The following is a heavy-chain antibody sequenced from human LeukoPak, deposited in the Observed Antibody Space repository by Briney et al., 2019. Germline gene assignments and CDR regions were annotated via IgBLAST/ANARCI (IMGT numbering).Heavy chain of an antibody. CDR3: ARVSAPQDSYYYDSSGWFDY. CDR2: IIPIFGTA. D-gene: IGHD3-22*01. J-gene: IGHJ4*02. Sequence: SVKVSCKASGYTFTGYYMHWVRQAPGQGLEWMGWIIPIFGTANYAQKFQGRVTITADKSTSTAYMELSSLRSDDTAVYYCARVSAPQDSYYYDSSGWFDYWGQGTLVTVSS. V-gene: IGHV1-69*06. CDR1: GYTFTGYY.